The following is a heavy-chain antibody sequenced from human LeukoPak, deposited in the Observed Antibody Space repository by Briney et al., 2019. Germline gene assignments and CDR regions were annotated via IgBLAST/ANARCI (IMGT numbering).Heavy chain of an antibody. Sequence: ASVKVSCKASGGTFSSYAISWVRQAPGQGLEWMGRIIPILGIANYAQKFQGRVTITADKSTSTAYMELSSLRSEDTAVYYCARDSALSPSSGWYFRLHYFDYWGQGTLVTVSS. V-gene: IGHV1-69*04. D-gene: IGHD6-19*01. CDR3: ARDSALSPSSGWYFRLHYFDY. J-gene: IGHJ4*02. CDR2: IIPILGIA. CDR1: GGTFSSYA.